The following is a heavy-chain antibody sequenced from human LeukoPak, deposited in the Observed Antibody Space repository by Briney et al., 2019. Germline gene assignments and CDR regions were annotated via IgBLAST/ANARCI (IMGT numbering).Heavy chain of an antibody. Sequence: PSETLSLTCTVSGGSISSYYWSWIRQPPGKGLEWIGYIYYSGSTNYNPSLKSRVAISVDTSKNQSSLKLSSVTAADTAVYYCARDKWSSGYQTYYFDYWGQGTLVTVSS. CDR3: ARDKWSSGYQTYYFDY. CDR2: IYYSGST. CDR1: GGSISSYY. V-gene: IGHV4-59*01. D-gene: IGHD3-22*01. J-gene: IGHJ4*02.